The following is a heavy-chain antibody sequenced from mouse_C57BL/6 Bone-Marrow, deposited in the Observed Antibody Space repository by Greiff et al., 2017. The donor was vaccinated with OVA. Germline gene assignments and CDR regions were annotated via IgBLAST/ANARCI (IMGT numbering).Heavy chain of an antibody. J-gene: IGHJ4*01. V-gene: IGHV7-1*01. CDR2: SRNKANDYTT. D-gene: IGHD2-1*01. CDR1: GFTFSDFY. CDR3: ARDAIYYGAMDY. Sequence: EVHLVESGGGLVQSGRSLRLSCATSGFTFSDFYMEWVRQAPGKGLEWIAASRNKANDYTTEYRVSVKGRFIVSRDTSQSILYLQMNALRAEDTAIYYCARDAIYYGAMDYWGQGTSVTVSS.